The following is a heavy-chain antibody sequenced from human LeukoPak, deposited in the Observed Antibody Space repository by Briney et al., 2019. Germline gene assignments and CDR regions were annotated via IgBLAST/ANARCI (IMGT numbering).Heavy chain of an antibody. CDR3: TRFPYSGGLDYYYYMDV. Sequence: PGGSLRLSCTASGFTFGDYAMSWFRQAPGKGLEWVGFIRSKAYGGTTEYAASVKGRFTISRDDSKSIAYLQMNSPKTEDTAVYYCTRFPYSGGLDYYYYMDVWGKGTAVTVSS. CDR1: GFTFGDYA. J-gene: IGHJ6*03. CDR2: IRSKAYGGTT. V-gene: IGHV3-49*03. D-gene: IGHD2-15*01.